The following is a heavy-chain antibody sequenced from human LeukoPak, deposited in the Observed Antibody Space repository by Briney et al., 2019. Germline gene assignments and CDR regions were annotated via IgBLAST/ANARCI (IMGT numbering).Heavy chain of an antibody. D-gene: IGHD2-15*01. J-gene: IGHJ5*02. Sequence: GGSLRLSCRTSGFTFADYALSWFRQAPGKGLEWVGFIRSKAYGGTTECAASVKDRFTILRDDSTSIVYLQMESLKIEDTAVYYCGRAPRPVAWNWFDPWGQGTLVTVSS. CDR3: GRAPRPVAWNWFDP. V-gene: IGHV3-49*03. CDR2: IRSKAYGGTT. CDR1: GFTFADYA.